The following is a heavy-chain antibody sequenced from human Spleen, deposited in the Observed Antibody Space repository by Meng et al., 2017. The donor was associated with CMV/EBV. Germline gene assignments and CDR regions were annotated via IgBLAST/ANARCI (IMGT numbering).Heavy chain of an antibody. J-gene: IGHJ3*02. CDR3: ARVREVGYNWGFDI. Sequence: SETLSLTCTLSGGSMSSYFWSWARQSPGKGLEWIGNVYVTGNTNYNPSLKSRVTISVDKSKTQVSLRLTSVTAADTAVYYCARVREVGYNWGFDIWGQGTMVTVSS. CDR1: GGSMSSYF. V-gene: IGHV4-59*01. D-gene: IGHD1-1*01. CDR2: VYVTGNT.